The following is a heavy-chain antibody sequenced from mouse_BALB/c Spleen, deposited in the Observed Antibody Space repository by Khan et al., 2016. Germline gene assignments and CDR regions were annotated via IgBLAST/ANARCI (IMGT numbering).Heavy chain of an antibody. CDR1: GFTLSDAW. Sequence: EVKLEVSGGGLVQPGGSMKLSCTASGFTLSDAWMDWVRQSPEKGLEWVAEIRTKANNLATYYAESVKGRFSISRDDSKSSVYLQMNSLRPEYTGIYYVTRRGIAMDYWGQGTSVTVSS. J-gene: IGHJ4*01. V-gene: IGHV6-6*01. CDR2: IRTKANNLAT. CDR3: TRRGIAMDY.